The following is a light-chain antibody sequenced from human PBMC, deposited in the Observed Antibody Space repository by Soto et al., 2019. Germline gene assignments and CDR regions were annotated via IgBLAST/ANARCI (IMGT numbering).Light chain of an antibody. J-gene: IGKJ4*01. CDR1: QGISSY. CDR2: AAS. V-gene: IGKV1-8*01. Sequence: AIRMTQSPSSPSASTGDRVTITCRASQGISSYLAWYQQKPGKAPKLLIYAASTLQSGVQSRFSGSGSGTDFTLTISCLQSEDFATYYCQQYYSYPLTFGGGTKVDIK. CDR3: QQYYSYPLT.